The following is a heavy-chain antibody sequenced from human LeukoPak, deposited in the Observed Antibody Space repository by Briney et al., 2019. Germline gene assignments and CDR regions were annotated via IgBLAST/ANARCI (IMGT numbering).Heavy chain of an antibody. D-gene: IGHD2-15*01. CDR2: IYYSGST. CDR1: GGSISSSSYY. J-gene: IGHJ4*02. Sequence: SETLSLTCTVSGGSISSSSYYWGWIRQPPGKGLEWIGSIYYSGSTYYNPSLKSRVTISVDTSKNQFSLKLSSVTAADTAVYYCARGEFDCSGGSCYRLLDYWGQGTLVTVSS. V-gene: IGHV4-39*07. CDR3: ARGEFDCSGGSCYRLLDY.